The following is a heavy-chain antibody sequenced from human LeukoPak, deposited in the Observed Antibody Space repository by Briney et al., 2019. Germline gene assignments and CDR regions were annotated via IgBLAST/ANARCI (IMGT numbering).Heavy chain of an antibody. CDR1: GYTFTSYD. CDR3: ARGRVMKYQLPFYYYYYYMDV. CDR2: MNPNSGNT. V-gene: IGHV1-8*03. D-gene: IGHD2-2*01. Sequence: ASVKVSCXASGYTFTSYDINWVRQASGQGLEWMGWMNPNSGNTGYAQKFQGRVTITRNTSISTAYMELSSLRSEDTAVYYCARGRVMKYQLPFYYYYYYMDVWGKGTTVTVSS. J-gene: IGHJ6*03.